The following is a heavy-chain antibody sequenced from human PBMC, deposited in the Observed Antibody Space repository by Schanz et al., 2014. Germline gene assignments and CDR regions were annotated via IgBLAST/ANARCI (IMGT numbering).Heavy chain of an antibody. J-gene: IGHJ6*02. V-gene: IGHV3-33*01. D-gene: IGHD3-10*01. CDR2: IWYDGSNE. Sequence: QVQLVESGGGVVQPGRSLRLSCATSGFTFSSYGMHWVRQAPGKGLEWVAVIWYDGSNEYYADSVKGRFTISRDNSKNTLYLQMNSLRTEDTAVYFCARSGVDVWGQGTTVTVSS. CDR3: ARSGVDV. CDR1: GFTFSSYG.